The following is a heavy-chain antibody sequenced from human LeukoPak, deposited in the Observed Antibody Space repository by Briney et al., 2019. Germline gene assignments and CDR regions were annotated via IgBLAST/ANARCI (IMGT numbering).Heavy chain of an antibody. CDR2: ISGSGGST. CDR1: GFTFSSYG. J-gene: IGHJ4*02. D-gene: IGHD6-25*01. CDR3: AKGWPFKARLTLDY. V-gene: IGHV3-23*01. Sequence: GGTLRLSCAASGFTFSSYGMSWVRQAPGKGLDWVSAISGSGGSTYYADSVKGRFTISRDNSKNTLYLQMNSLRAEDTAVYYCAKGWPFKARLTLDYWGQGTLVTVSS.